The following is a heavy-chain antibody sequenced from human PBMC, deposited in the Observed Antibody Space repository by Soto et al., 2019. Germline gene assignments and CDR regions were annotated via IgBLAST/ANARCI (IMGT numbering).Heavy chain of an antibody. CDR2: IDPNSGGT. CDR3: ARAAWVSSGSRYFDL. V-gene: IGHV1-2*04. CDR1: GYTFTSNY. D-gene: IGHD3-22*01. J-gene: IGHJ2*01. Sequence: QVQLVQSGAEVKKPGASVKVSCKASGYTFTSNYIHWVRQAPGQGLEWMGWIDPNSGGTNYAQKFQGWVTVSGDTSISTAYMELSSLRSDGTAVYYCARAAWVSSGSRYFDLWGRGTLVTVSS.